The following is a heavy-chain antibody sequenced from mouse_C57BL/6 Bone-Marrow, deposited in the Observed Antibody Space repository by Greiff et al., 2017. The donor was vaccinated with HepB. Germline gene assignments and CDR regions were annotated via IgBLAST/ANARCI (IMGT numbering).Heavy chain of an antibody. Sequence: QVTLKVSGPGILQPSQTLSLTCSFSGFSLSTFGLGVGWIRQPSGKGLEWLAHIWWDDDKYYNPALKSRLTISKDTSKNQVFLKIANVDTADTATYYCARIETGYYYGPYYFDYWGQGTTLTVSS. V-gene: IGHV8-8*01. J-gene: IGHJ2*01. CDR3: ARIETGYYYGPYYFDY. CDR1: GFSLSTFGLG. CDR2: IWWDDDK. D-gene: IGHD1-1*01.